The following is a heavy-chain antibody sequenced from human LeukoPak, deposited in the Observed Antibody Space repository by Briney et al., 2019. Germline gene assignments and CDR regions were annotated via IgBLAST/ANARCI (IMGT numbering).Heavy chain of an antibody. J-gene: IGHJ4*02. CDR2: IYYSGST. CDR3: ARDWFGESPFDY. CDR1: GGSISSSSYY. Sequence: SETLSLTCTVSGGSISSSSYYWGWIRQPPGKGLEWIGSIYYSGSTYYNPSPKSRVTISVDTSKNQFSLKLSSVTAADTAVYYCARDWFGESPFDYWGQGTLVTVSS. V-gene: IGHV4-39*02. D-gene: IGHD3-10*01.